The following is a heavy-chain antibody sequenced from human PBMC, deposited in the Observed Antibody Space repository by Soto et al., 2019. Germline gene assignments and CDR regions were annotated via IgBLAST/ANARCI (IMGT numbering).Heavy chain of an antibody. Sequence: TLSLTCTVSGVSVGSDGYYWGLFRQHPEKGLELIAYIYNSGSTYYNPSLRSRVSISADTSKNQFSLKLRSVSAADTAVYYCARGGDEYYFDSWGQGTLVTVSS. CDR2: IYNSGST. CDR3: ARGGDEYYFDS. CDR1: GVSVGSDGYY. D-gene: IGHD3-10*01. V-gene: IGHV4-31*03. J-gene: IGHJ4*02.